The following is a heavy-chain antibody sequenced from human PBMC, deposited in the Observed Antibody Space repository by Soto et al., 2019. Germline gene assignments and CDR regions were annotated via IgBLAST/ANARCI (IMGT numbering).Heavy chain of an antibody. Sequence: QVQLQQGGAGLLKPSETLSLTCAVYGGAFRGYYWSWIRQPPGKGLEWLGEINDSGSTNYNPSLKGRISISLDTSKKEISLRLSSVTAADTAVYYCARERGRYCSGESCYPFGPWGQGDLVTVSS. J-gene: IGHJ5*02. CDR1: GGAFRGYY. V-gene: IGHV4-34*01. CDR2: INDSGST. D-gene: IGHD2-15*01. CDR3: ARERGRYCSGESCYPFGP.